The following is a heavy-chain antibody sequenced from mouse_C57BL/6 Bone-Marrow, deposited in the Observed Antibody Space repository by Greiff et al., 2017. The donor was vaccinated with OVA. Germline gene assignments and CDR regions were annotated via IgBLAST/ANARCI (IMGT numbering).Heavy chain of an antibody. D-gene: IGHD1-1*01. CDR3: ARGTTVEAMDY. CDR2: ISNSGST. J-gene: IGHJ4*01. Sequence: DVQLQESGPGLAKPSQTLSLTCSVTGYSITSDYWNWIRQFPGNKLEYMGYISNSGSTYYNPSFISRLSITRDTSKNQYYLQLNSVTTEDTATYYYARGTTVEAMDYWGQGTSVTVSS. V-gene: IGHV3-8*01. CDR1: GYSITSDY.